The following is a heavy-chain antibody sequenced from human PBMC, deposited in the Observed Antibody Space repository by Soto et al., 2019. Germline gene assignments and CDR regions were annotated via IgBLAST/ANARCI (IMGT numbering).Heavy chain of an antibody. V-gene: IGHV1-2*02. D-gene: IGHD2-2*01. Sequence: ASVKVSCKASGYIFTDYYMNWVRQAPGQGLEWMGGINPNSGGTNYAQKFQGRVTMTTDTSINTGYMELSRLRSDDTAVYYCSRPYCCSNSCHNWFDLWCQGTLVTVSS. CDR2: INPNSGGT. J-gene: IGHJ5*02. CDR1: GYIFTDYY. CDR3: SRPYCCSNSCHNWFDL.